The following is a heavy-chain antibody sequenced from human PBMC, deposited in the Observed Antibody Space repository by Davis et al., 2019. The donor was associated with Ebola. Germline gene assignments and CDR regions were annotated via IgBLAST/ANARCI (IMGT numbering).Heavy chain of an antibody. CDR3: ARLAYDFWSGHDS. J-gene: IGHJ4*02. D-gene: IGHD3-3*01. CDR2: INPKSGGT. V-gene: IGHV1-2*06. Sequence: AASVKVSCKASGYTFTGFYMHWVRQAPGQGLEWMGRINPKSGGTNYAQKLQGRVTMTTDTSTSTAYMELRSLTSDDTAVYYCARLAYDFWSGHDSWGQGTLVTVSS. CDR1: GYTFTGFY.